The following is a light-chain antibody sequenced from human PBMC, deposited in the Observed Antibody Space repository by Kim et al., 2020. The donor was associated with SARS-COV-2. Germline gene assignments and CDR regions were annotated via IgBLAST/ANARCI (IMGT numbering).Light chain of an antibody. Sequence: SYELTQQPSVSVSPGQTASITCSGDKLGDKYANWYQQRPAQSPVLVIYQNTNRPSGIPERFSGSNSGNTVTLTISETQAMDEADYYCQAWDSSTRVFGTGTKVTVL. V-gene: IGLV3-1*01. CDR2: QNT. CDR3: QAWDSSTRV. J-gene: IGLJ1*01. CDR1: KLGDKY.